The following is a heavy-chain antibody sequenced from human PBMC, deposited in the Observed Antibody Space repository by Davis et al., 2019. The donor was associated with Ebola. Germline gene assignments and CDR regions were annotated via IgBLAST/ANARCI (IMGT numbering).Heavy chain of an antibody. CDR2: SHYSGST. CDR1: GVYITSYY. J-gene: IGHJ4*02. CDR3: ARLVALYDNSGYAYLDY. V-gene: IGHV4-59*01. D-gene: IGHD3-22*01. Sequence: MPGGSLRLSCTVSGVYITSYYWSWVRQPPGKGLEWIGYSHYSGSTNYNPSLKSRVTISTHTSRSQFSLTLSSVTAADTAVYYCARLVALYDNSGYAYLDYWGQGVLVTVSS.